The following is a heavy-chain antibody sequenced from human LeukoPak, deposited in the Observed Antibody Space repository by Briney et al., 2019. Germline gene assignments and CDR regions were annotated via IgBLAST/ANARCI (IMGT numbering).Heavy chain of an antibody. CDR3: ATLNKYSSSASMI. CDR2: FDPENGET. D-gene: IGHD6-13*01. V-gene: IGHV1-24*01. Sequence: GASVKVSCKVSGYTLTELSMHWVRQAPGKGLEWMGGFDPENGETIYAQKFQGRVTTTGDTSTDTAYMELSSLRSEDTAVYYCATLNKYSSSASMIWGKGTTVTVSS. J-gene: IGHJ6*04. CDR1: GYTLTELS.